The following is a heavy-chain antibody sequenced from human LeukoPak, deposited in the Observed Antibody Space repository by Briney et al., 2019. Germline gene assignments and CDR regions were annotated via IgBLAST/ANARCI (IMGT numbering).Heavy chain of an antibody. Sequence: SETLSLTCTVSGGSISSSNYYWGWIRQPPGKGLEWIGSIYYSGSTYYNPSLKSRVTISVDTSKNQFSLKLSSVTAADTAVYYCARFQGFYFDYWGQGTLVTVSS. CDR3: ARFQGFYFDY. CDR2: IYYSGST. J-gene: IGHJ4*02. CDR1: GGSISSSNYY. V-gene: IGHV4-39*07.